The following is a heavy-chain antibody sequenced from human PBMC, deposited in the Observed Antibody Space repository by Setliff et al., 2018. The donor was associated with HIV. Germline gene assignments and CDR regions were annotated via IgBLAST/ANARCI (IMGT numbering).Heavy chain of an antibody. Sequence: SGASISSGGYYWNWIRQLPGKGLEWIGYILDSGSTYYNPSLRGRLSMSIDTSANQFSVELTSVTAADTALYFCARVPNWGSAPFAYDVWGLGTMVTVSS. CDR1: GASISSGGYY. CDR2: ILDSGST. V-gene: IGHV4-31*02. D-gene: IGHD7-27*01. CDR3: ARVPNWGSAPFAYDV. J-gene: IGHJ3*01.